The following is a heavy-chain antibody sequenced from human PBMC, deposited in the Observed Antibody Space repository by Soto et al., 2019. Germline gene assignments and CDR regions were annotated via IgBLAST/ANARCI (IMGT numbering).Heavy chain of an antibody. Sequence: GGSLRLSCAASGFTFSTYAMSWVRQAPGKGLEWVSAISRNGDSTYYADSVKGRFTISRDDSKNTLYLQMNSLRAEDTAVYYCAARKEDGSGGAGDGSYAMAVGAEGPRVPVSS. CDR2: ISRNGDST. V-gene: IGHV3-23*01. D-gene: IGHD2-15*01. J-gene: IGHJ6*04. CDR3: AARKEDGSGGAGDGSYAMAV. CDR1: GFTFSTYA.